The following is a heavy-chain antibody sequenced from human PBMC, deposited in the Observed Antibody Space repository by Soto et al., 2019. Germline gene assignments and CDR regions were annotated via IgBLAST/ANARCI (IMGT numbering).Heavy chain of an antibody. J-gene: IGHJ4*02. CDR1: GFTFEDHG. V-gene: IGHV3-20*04. Sequence: EVRLVESGGGVGRPGGSLRLSCAASGFTFEDHGLSWVRQAPGKGLEWVAGINWNGGSTVYAASVKGRFTISRDNAKNSLFLEVNSLRVEDTALYFCARVPLLADYLDSWGQGTLVTVSS. CDR3: ARVPLLADYLDS. CDR2: INWNGGST.